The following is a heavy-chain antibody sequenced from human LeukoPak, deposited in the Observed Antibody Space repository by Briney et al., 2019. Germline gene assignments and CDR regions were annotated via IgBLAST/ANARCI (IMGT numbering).Heavy chain of an antibody. CDR1: GFTFSSYA. V-gene: IGHV3-30-3*01. J-gene: IGHJ6*02. CDR2: ISYDGSNK. D-gene: IGHD5-18*01. Sequence: PGGSLRLSCEASGFTFSSYAMHWVRQAPGKGLEWVAVISYDGSNKYYADSVKARFTISRDNSKNTLYLQMNSLRAEDTAVYYCARDLGDTAMDPNYYYYGMDVWGQGTTVTVSS. CDR3: ARDLGDTAMDPNYYYYGMDV.